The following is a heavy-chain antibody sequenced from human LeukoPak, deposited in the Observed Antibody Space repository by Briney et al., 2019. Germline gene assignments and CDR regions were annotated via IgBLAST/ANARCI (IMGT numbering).Heavy chain of an antibody. V-gene: IGHV3-53*01. CDR3: AKETRVLLWFGESFDY. Sequence: GGSLRLSCAASGFIVSSNYMSWVRQAPGKGLEWVSVIYSGGSTYYADSVKGRFTISRDNSKNTLYLQMNSLRAEDTAVYYCAKETRVLLWFGESFDYWGQGTLVTVSS. J-gene: IGHJ4*02. CDR2: IYSGGST. D-gene: IGHD3-10*01. CDR1: GFIVSSNY.